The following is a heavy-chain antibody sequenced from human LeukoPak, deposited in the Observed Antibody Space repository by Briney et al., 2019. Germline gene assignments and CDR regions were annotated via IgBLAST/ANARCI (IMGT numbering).Heavy chain of an antibody. CDR2: IYYSGST. D-gene: IGHD2-2*03. Sequence: SETLSLTCIVSGGSISSNSYYWGWIRQPPGKGLEWIGSIYYSGSTYYNPSLKSRVTISVDTSKNQFSLKLSSVTAADTAVYYCARLPAGMDNVVVPAAPYYYYGMDVWGQGTTVTVSS. J-gene: IGHJ6*02. CDR3: ARLPAGMDNVVVPAAPYYYYGMDV. CDR1: GGSISSNSYY. V-gene: IGHV4-39*07.